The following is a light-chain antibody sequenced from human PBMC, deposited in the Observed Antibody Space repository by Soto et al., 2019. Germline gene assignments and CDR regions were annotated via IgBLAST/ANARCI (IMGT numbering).Light chain of an antibody. CDR1: QSINRH. J-gene: IGKJ4*01. CDR3: QQRSNWPPVT. CDR2: DAS. V-gene: IGKV3-11*01. Sequence: EIVLTQSPATLSLSPGERATLSCRASQSINRHLAWYRQKPGQAPRLLIYDASNRATGIPARFSGSGSGTDFTLTIRSLAPEDFGVYYCQQRSNWPPVTLGGGTKVEIK.